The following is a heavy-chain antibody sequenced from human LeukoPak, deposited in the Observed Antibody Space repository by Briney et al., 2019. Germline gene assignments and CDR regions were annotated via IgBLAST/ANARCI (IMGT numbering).Heavy chain of an antibody. V-gene: IGHV3-7*01. CDR1: GFTFSIYW. Sequence: GGSLRLSCAASGFTFSIYWMSWVRQAPGKGLEWVANIKQDGSEKYDVDSVKGRFTISRDNAKNSLYLQMNSLRAEDTAVYYCARVLGVDTAMGGGDYWGQGTLVTVSS. CDR3: ARVLGVDTAMGGGDY. J-gene: IGHJ4*02. CDR2: IKQDGSEK. D-gene: IGHD5-18*01.